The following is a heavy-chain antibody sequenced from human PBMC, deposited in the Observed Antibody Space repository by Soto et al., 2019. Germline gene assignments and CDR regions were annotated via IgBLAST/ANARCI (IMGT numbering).Heavy chain of an antibody. Sequence: GASVKVSCKASGGTFSSYAISWVRQAPGQGLEWMGGIIPIFGTANYAQKFQGRVTITADESTSTAYMELSSLRSEDTAVYYCARESRYFFFGIRYSLPSIVFCGPGILGTV. CDR2: IIPIFGTA. V-gene: IGHV1-69*13. J-gene: IGHJ4*02. CDR1: GGTFSSYA. D-gene: IGHD3-9*01. CDR3: ARESRYFFFGIRYSLPSIVF.